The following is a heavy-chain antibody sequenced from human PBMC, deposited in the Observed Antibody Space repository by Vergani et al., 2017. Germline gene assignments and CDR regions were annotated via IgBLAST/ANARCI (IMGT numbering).Heavy chain of an antibody. CDR1: GFTFDDYS. J-gene: IGHJ5*02. D-gene: IGHD6-13*01. CDR3: AKAACSWYFNWFDP. V-gene: IGHV3-9*01. Sequence: EVQLVESGGGLVQPGRSLRLSCAASGFTFDDYSMHWVRQAPGKGLEWVSGISWNSGSIGYADSVKGRFTISRDNAKNSLYLQMNSLRAEDTALYYCAKAACSWYFNWFDPWGQGTLVTVSS. CDR2: ISWNSGSI.